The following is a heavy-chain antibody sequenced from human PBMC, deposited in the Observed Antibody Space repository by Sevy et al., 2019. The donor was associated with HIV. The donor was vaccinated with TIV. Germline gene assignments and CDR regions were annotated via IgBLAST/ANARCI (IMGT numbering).Heavy chain of an antibody. CDR1: GYTFTNYG. Sequence: ASVKVSCKASGYTFTNYGISWVRQAPGQGLEWMGWISTHNGDTNYAQKLQGRVTMTTDTSTSTAYMEVRNLRSDDTAVYYCARRIYYDSSAYYWWFDPWGQGTLVTVSS. CDR2: ISTHNGDT. J-gene: IGHJ5*02. V-gene: IGHV1-18*01. D-gene: IGHD3-22*01. CDR3: ARRIYYDSSAYYWWFDP.